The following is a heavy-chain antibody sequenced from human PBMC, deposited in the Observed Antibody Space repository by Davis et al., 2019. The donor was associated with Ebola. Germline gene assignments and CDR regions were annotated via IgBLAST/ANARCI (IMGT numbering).Heavy chain of an antibody. D-gene: IGHD2-2*01. CDR2: ISSSSSYT. Sequence: PGGSLRLSCAASGFTFSDYYMSWIRQAPGKGLEWVSYISSSSSYTNYADSVKGRFTISRDNAKNSLYLQMNSLRAEDTAVYYCARAGRGVVVRWFDPWGQGTLVTVSS. CDR1: GFTFSDYY. V-gene: IGHV3-11*06. J-gene: IGHJ5*02. CDR3: ARAGRGVVVRWFDP.